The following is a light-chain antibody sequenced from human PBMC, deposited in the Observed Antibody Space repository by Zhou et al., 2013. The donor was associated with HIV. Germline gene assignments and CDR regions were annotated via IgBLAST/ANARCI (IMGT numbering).Light chain of an antibody. CDR3: MQALQTPWT. V-gene: IGKV2-29*02. Sequence: DTVLTQTPLSLSVTPGQPASISCKSSQSLLHSDGKTYLYWYQQKPDQPPQVLIYEVSSRFSGVPDRFSGSGSGTDFTLKISRVEAEDVGVYYCMQALQTPWTFGQGTKVEIK. J-gene: IGKJ1*01. CDR1: QSLLHSDGKTY. CDR2: EVS.